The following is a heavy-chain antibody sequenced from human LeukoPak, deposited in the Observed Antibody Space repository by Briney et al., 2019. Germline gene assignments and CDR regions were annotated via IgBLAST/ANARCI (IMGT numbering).Heavy chain of an antibody. D-gene: IGHD5-18*01. V-gene: IGHV3-7*01. CDR2: IKQDGSEK. Sequence: GGSLRLSCAASGFTFSGYWMSWVRQAPGKGLEWVANIKQDGSEKYYVDSVKGRFTISRDNAKTSLYLQMNSLRAEDTAVFYCARHLSGVTGYTYGRGIDYWGQGTLVTVSS. J-gene: IGHJ4*02. CDR1: GFTFSGYW. CDR3: ARHLSGVTGYTYGRGIDY.